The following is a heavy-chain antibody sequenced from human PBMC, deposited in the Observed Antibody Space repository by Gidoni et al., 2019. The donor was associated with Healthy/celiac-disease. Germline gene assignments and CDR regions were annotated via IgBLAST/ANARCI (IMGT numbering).Heavy chain of an antibody. CDR1: GGSISSSSYY. CDR3: ARLQMDYYYYGMDV. D-gene: IGHD4-4*01. J-gene: IGHJ6*02. Sequence: QLQLQESGPGLVKPSETLSLTCTVSGGSISSSSYYWGWIRQPPGKGLEWIGSIYYSGSTYYNPSLKSRVTISGDTSNNQFSLKLSSVTAADTAVYYCARLQMDYYYYGMDVWGQGTTVTVSS. CDR2: IYYSGST. V-gene: IGHV4-39*01.